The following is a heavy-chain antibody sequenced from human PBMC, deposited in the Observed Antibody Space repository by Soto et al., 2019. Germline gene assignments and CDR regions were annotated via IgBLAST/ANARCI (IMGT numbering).Heavy chain of an antibody. CDR1: GYTFTSYG. V-gene: IGHV1-18*01. Sequence: GASVKVSCKASGYTFTSYGISCVRQAPGQGLEWMGWISAYNGNTNYAQKLQGRVTMTTDTSTSTAYMELRSLRSDDTAVYYCARADGSGSYSLFDYWGQGTLVTVSS. D-gene: IGHD3-10*01. J-gene: IGHJ4*02. CDR2: ISAYNGNT. CDR3: ARADGSGSYSLFDY.